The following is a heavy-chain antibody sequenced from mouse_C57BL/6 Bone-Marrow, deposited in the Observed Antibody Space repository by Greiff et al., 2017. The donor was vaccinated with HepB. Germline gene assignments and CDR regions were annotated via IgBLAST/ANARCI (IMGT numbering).Heavy chain of an antibody. CDR1: GYTFTSYT. J-gene: IGHJ4*01. CDR3: ARDGYEEGPYAMDY. D-gene: IGHD2-2*01. V-gene: IGHV1-4*01. CDR2: INPSSGYT. Sequence: VHLVESGAELARPGASVKMSCKASGYTFTSYTMHWVKQRPGQGLEWIGYINPSSGYTKYNQKFKDKATLTADKSSSTAYMQLSSLTSEDSAVYYCARDGYEEGPYAMDYWGQGTSVTVSS.